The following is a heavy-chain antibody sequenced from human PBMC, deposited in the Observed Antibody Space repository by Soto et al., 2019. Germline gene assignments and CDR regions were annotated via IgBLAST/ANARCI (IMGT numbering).Heavy chain of an antibody. V-gene: IGHV4-31*03. Sequence: TLSLTCTVSSGSISSGGYYWSWIRQHPGKGLEWIGYIYYSGSTYYNPSLKSRVTISVDTSKNQFSLKLSSVTAADTAVYYCARGGGDCSSTSCYPDWFDPWGQGTLVTVSS. J-gene: IGHJ5*02. CDR2: IYYSGST. CDR1: SGSISSGGYY. CDR3: ARGGGDCSSTSCYPDWFDP. D-gene: IGHD2-2*01.